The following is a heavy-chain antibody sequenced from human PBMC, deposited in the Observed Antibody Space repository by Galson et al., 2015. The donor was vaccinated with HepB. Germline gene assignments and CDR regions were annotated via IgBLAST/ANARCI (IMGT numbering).Heavy chain of an antibody. CDR1: GFTFSNAW. CDR2: IKSKTDGGTT. V-gene: IGHV3-15*01. CDR3: TTMVRGVIIL. Sequence: PMRLSCAASGFTFSNAWMSWVRQAPGKGLEWVGRIKSKTDGGTTDYAAPVKGRFTISRDDSKNTLYLQMNSLKTEDTAVYYCTTMVRGVIILWGQGTLVTVSS. D-gene: IGHD3-10*01. J-gene: IGHJ4*02.